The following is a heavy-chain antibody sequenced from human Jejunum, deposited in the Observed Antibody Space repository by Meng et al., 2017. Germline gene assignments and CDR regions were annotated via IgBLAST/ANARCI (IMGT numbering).Heavy chain of an antibody. CDR1: GFSIKGPS. V-gene: IGHV4-59*11. CDR2: IYFSGTT. D-gene: IGHD3-10*01. CDR3: ATGAGGSYSSPFQY. Sequence: QVRVAGSSLVEPCETLSPPFPMAGFSIKGPSWSWIRQPPGKGLEWIGEIYFSGTTSYNPSLTSRVTISLDTSRNQFSLKLSSVTTADTAMYYCATGAGGSYSSPFQYWGLGTLVTVSS. J-gene: IGHJ4*02.